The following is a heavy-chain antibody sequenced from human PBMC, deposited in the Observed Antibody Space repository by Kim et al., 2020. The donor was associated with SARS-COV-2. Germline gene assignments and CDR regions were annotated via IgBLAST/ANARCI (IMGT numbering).Heavy chain of an antibody. J-gene: IGHJ2*01. Sequence: SETLSLTCTVSGGSISSYYWSWIRQPPGKGLEWIGYIYYSGSTNYNPSLKSRVTISVDTSKNQFSLKLSSVTAAETAVYYCARDHREWLQYTANWYFDLWGRGHLVTVSS. CDR1: GGSISSYY. D-gene: IGHD3-3*01. CDR3: ARDHREWLQYTANWYFDL. V-gene: IGHV4-59*01. CDR2: IYYSGST.